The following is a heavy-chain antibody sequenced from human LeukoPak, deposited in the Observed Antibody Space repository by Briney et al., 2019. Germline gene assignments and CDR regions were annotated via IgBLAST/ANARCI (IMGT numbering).Heavy chain of an antibody. Sequence: GGSLRLSCAASGFTFSGFGMHWVRQAPGKGLEWVAFIRYDASNKYYADSVKGRFTISRDNSKNTLYLQMNSLRAEDTAVYYYAKAKGSVAVAVNYWGQGTLVTVSS. CDR2: IRYDASNK. J-gene: IGHJ4*02. CDR3: AKAKGSVAVAVNY. CDR1: GFTFSGFG. D-gene: IGHD6-19*01. V-gene: IGHV3-30*02.